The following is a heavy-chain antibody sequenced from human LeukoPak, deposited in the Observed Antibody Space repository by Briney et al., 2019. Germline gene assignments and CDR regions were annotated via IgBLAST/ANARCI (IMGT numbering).Heavy chain of an antibody. Sequence: SETLSLXCAVYGGSFSGYYWSWIRQPPGKVLEWIGEINHSGSTNYNPSLKSRVTISVDTSKNQFSLKLSSVTAADTAVYYCARALSVTTFVDWGQGTLVTVSS. CDR2: INHSGST. V-gene: IGHV4-34*01. J-gene: IGHJ4*02. D-gene: IGHD4-11*01. CDR3: ARALSVTTFVD. CDR1: GGSFSGYY.